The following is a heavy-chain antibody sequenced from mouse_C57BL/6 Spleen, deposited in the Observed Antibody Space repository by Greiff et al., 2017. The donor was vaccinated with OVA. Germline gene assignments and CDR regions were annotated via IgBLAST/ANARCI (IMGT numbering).Heavy chain of an antibody. J-gene: IGHJ3*01. V-gene: IGHV1-80*01. CDR2: IYPGDGDT. CDR3: ARGGYYDHDGGFAY. CDR1: GYAFSSYW. D-gene: IGHD2-4*01. Sequence: QVQLQQSGAELVKPGASVKISCKASGYAFSSYWMNWVKQRPGKGLEWIGQIYPGDGDTNYNGKFKGKATLTADKSSSTAYMQLSSLTSEDSAVYFCARGGYYDHDGGFAYWGQGTLVTVSA.